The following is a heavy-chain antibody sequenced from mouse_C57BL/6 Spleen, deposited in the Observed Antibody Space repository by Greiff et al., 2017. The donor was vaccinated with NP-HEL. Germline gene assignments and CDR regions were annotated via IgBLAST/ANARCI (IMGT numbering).Heavy chain of an antibody. Sequence: LQQSGASVKISCKASGYAFSSYWMNWVKQRPGKGLEWLGQIYPGDGDTNYNGKFKGKATLTADKSSSTAYMQLSSLTSEDSAVYFCARMPYSNSFDYWGQGTTLTVSS. V-gene: IGHV1-80*01. CDR1: GYAFSSYW. J-gene: IGHJ2*01. D-gene: IGHD2-5*01. CDR2: IYPGDGDT. CDR3: ARMPYSNSFDY.